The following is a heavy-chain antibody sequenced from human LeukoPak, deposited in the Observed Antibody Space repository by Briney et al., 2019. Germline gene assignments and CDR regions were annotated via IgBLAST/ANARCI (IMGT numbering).Heavy chain of an antibody. CDR1: GGSISSYY. J-gene: IGHJ5*02. V-gene: IGHV4-59*01. D-gene: IGHD2-8*01. CDR3: ARVVLPWVWFDP. CDR2: IYYSGST. Sequence: SETLSLTCTVSGGSISSYYWSWIRQPPGKGLEWIGYIYYSGSTNYNPSLKSRVTISVDTSKNQFSLKLSSVTAADTAVYYCARVVLPWVWFDPWGQGTLATVSS.